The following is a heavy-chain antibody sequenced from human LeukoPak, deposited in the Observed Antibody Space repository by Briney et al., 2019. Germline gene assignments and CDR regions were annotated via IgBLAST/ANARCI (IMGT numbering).Heavy chain of an antibody. CDR2: IKSDGRST. Sequence: GGSLRLSCAASGFTFSGYCMHWVRHAPGKGLVWVSRIKSDGRSTTYADSVKGRFTISRDNAKNTLYLEMNSLRAEDTAVYYCARTFAAAHIDYWGQGTLVTVSS. CDR3: ARTFAAAHIDY. J-gene: IGHJ4*02. CDR1: GFTFSGYC. D-gene: IGHD2-15*01. V-gene: IGHV3-74*01.